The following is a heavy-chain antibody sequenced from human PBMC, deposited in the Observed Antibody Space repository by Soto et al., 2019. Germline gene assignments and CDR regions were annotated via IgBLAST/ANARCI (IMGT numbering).Heavy chain of an antibody. V-gene: IGHV4-34*01. CDR3: ARCSAVTYYHYYMDV. Sequence: QVQLQQWGAGLLKPSETLSLTCAVYGGSFSGYYWSWIRQPPGKGLEWIGEINHSGSTNYNPSLKSRVTISVDTSMNQFSLKLSSVTSADTAVYYCARCSAVTYYHYYMDVWGKGTTVTVSS. D-gene: IGHD4-4*01. CDR2: INHSGST. CDR1: GGSFSGYY. J-gene: IGHJ6*03.